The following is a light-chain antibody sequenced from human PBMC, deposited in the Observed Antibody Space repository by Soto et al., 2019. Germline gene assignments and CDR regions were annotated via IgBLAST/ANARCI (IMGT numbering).Light chain of an antibody. CDR1: RSILNS. CDR2: SAS. CDR3: QQSLTTPWT. Sequence: DIQMTQSPSSLSASVGDRVTITCRASRSILNSLNWYQQKPGKGPELLVSSASVLKSGLPPRFSGAGSGTHFTLTISSLQPEDCATYYCQQSLTTPWTFGQGTRVEV. J-gene: IGKJ1*01. V-gene: IGKV1-39*01.